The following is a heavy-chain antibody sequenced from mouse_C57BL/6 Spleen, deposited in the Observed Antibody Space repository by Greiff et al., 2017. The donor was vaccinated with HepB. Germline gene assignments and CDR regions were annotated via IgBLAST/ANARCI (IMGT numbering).Heavy chain of an antibody. CDR3: SIGIYGSPFAY. J-gene: IGHJ3*01. CDR1: GYTFTSYW. Sequence: VQLQQPGAELVKPGASVKVSCKASGYTFTSYWMHWVKQRPGQGLEWIGRIHPSDSDTNYNQKFKGKATLTVDKSASTTCMQLSSLTSEDSAVYYYSIGIYGSPFAYWGQGTLVTVSA. CDR2: IHPSDSDT. D-gene: IGHD2-1*01. V-gene: IGHV1-74*01.